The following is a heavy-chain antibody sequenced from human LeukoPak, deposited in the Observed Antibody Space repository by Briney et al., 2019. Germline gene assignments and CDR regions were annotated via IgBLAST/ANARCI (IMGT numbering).Heavy chain of an antibody. CDR3: AREFGGSYPPYYFDY. J-gene: IGHJ4*02. D-gene: IGHD1-26*01. CDR2: IRYDGSNK. V-gene: IGHV3-30*02. Sequence: GGSLRLSCAASGFTFSSYGMHWVRQAPGKGLEWVAFIRYDGSNKYYADSVKGRFTISRDNAKNSLYLQMNSLRAEDTAVYYCAREFGGSYPPYYFDYWGQGTLVTVSS. CDR1: GFTFSSYG.